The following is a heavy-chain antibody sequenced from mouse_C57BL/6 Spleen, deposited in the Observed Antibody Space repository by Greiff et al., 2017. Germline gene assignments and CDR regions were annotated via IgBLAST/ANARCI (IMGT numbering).Heavy chain of an antibody. J-gene: IGHJ3*01. V-gene: IGHV1-61*01. CDR2: IYPSDSET. CDR3: ARGYDGYSWFAY. D-gene: IGHD2-3*01. Sequence: QVQLKQPGAELVRPGSSVKLSCKASGYTFTSYWMDWVKQRPGQGLEWIGNIYPSDSETHYNQKFKDKATLTVDKSSSTAYMQLSSLTSEDSAVYYCARGYDGYSWFAYWGQGTLVTVSA. CDR1: GYTFTSYW.